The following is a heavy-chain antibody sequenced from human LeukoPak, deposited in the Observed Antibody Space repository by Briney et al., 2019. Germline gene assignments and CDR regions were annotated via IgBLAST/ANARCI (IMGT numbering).Heavy chain of an antibody. D-gene: IGHD3-10*01. Sequence: ASVKVSCKASGYTFTSYDINWVRQATGQGLEWMGWMNPNSGNTSYAQKFQGRVTMTRDMSTSTVYMELSSLRSEDTAVYYCARRVIHGSGSYYNGGYYYYMDVWGKGTTVTVS. CDR1: GYTFTSYD. CDR2: MNPNSGNT. J-gene: IGHJ6*03. V-gene: IGHV1-8*02. CDR3: ARRVIHGSGSYYNGGYYYYMDV.